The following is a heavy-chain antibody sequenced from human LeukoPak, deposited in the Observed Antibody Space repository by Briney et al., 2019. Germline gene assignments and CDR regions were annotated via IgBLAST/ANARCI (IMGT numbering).Heavy chain of an antibody. V-gene: IGHV1-46*01. Sequence: ASVKVSCTASGYTFTSYYMHWVRQAPGQGLEWMGIINPSGGSTSYAQKFQGRVTMTRDTSTSTVYKELSSLRSEDTAVYYCARDSSGSRAFDIWGQGTMVTVSS. D-gene: IGHD3-22*01. J-gene: IGHJ3*02. CDR2: INPSGGST. CDR1: GYTFTSYY. CDR3: ARDSSGSRAFDI.